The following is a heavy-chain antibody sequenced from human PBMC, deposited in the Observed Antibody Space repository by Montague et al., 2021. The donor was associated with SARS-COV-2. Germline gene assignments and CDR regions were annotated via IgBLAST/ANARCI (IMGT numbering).Heavy chain of an antibody. Sequence: TLSLTCTVSGASISSGDYYWSWLRQPAGKGLEWIGRIYTSGSTNYNPSLKSRVTISVDTSKNQFSLKLSPVTAADTAVYYCAVNYGSGSYSTYYYGMDVWGQGTTVTVSS. D-gene: IGHD3-10*01. CDR2: IYTSGST. CDR1: GASISSGDYY. V-gene: IGHV4-61*02. J-gene: IGHJ6*02. CDR3: AVNYGSGSYSTYYYGMDV.